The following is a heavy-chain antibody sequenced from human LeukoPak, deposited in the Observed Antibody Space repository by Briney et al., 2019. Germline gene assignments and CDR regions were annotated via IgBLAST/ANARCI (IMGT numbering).Heavy chain of an antibody. Sequence: SETLSLTCTVSGGSISSSSYYWGWIRQPPGEGLEWIGSIYYSGSTYYNPSLKSRVTISVDTSKNQFSLKLSSVTAADTAVYYCARAYCVGDCSVLHIYFDYWGQGTLVTVSS. D-gene: IGHD2-21*02. J-gene: IGHJ4*02. CDR3: ARAYCVGDCSVLHIYFDY. CDR2: IYYSGST. CDR1: GGSISSSSYY. V-gene: IGHV4-39*07.